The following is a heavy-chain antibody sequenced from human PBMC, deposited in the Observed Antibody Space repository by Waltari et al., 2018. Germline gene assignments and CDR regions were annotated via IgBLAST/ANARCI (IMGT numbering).Heavy chain of an antibody. J-gene: IGHJ4*02. D-gene: IGHD3-10*01. CDR2: INPGGGRT. Sequence: QVQLVQSGAEVKKPGASVKVSCKASGYTFTSYYMHWVRQAPGQGLEWLGIINPGGGRTSYAKKVQGRGTMTRDTSTSTVYMELSSLRSEDTAVYYCAREPIYGSGSYTAYYFDYWGQGTLVTVSS. V-gene: IGHV1-46*01. CDR1: GYTFTSYY. CDR3: AREPIYGSGSYTAYYFDY.